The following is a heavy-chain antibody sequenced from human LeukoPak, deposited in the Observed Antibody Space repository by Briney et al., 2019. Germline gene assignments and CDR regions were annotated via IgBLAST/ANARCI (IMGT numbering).Heavy chain of an antibody. D-gene: IGHD3-3*01. J-gene: IGHJ4*02. V-gene: IGHV1-18*01. CDR3: ARGPLDFWSGYYHFDY. Sequence: ASVKVSCKASGYTFTSYGISWVRQAPGQGLEWMGWISAYNGNTNYAQKLQGRVTMTTDTSTSTAYMELRSLRSDDTAVYYCARGPLDFWSGYYHFDYWGQGTLVTVSS. CDR1: GYTFTSYG. CDR2: ISAYNGNT.